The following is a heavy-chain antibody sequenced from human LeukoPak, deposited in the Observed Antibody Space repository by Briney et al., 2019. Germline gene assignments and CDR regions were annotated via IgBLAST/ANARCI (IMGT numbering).Heavy chain of an antibody. Sequence: SETLSLTCAVYGGAFSGYYWSWIRQPPGKGLEWIGEINHSGSTNYNPSLKSRVTISVDTSKNQFSLKLSSATAADTAVYYCARGGIVGAIDIWGQGTMVTVSS. D-gene: IGHD1-26*01. V-gene: IGHV4-34*01. CDR2: INHSGST. CDR3: ARGGIVGAIDI. CDR1: GGAFSGYY. J-gene: IGHJ3*02.